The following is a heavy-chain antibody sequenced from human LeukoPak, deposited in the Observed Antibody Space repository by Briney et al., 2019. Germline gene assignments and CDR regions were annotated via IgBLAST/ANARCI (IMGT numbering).Heavy chain of an antibody. V-gene: IGHV3-30*02. D-gene: IGHD2-21*02. Sequence: GGSLRLSCETSNFTFTRYAMHWVRQAPGKGLQWVAFIRHDGSDESYADSVKGRFTISRDNFKNTLYLQMNSLRPEDTAVYYCVKPPGLMVTGSFDSWGQGTLVTVSS. CDR3: VKPPGLMVTGSFDS. J-gene: IGHJ4*02. CDR1: NFTFTRYA. CDR2: IRHDGSDE.